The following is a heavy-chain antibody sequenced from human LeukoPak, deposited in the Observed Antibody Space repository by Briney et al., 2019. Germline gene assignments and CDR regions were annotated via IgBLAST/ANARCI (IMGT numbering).Heavy chain of an antibody. J-gene: IGHJ4*02. V-gene: IGHV3-23*01. CDR3: AIVDPFDY. CDR1: GSSFISYA. Sequence: PGGSLILSWAAFGSSFISYAMSWVRQAPGKGLEWVSAISGSGGRTYYAHSVKGRLTISRDNSKNTLYLQMNSRRAEDTAVYYCAIVDPFDYWGKGTLVTVSS. CDR2: ISGSGGRT.